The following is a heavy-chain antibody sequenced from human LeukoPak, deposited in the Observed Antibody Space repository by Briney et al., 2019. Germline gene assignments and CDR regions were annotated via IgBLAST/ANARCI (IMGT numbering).Heavy chain of an antibody. CDR2: IVVGSGNT. CDR1: GFTFTSSA. V-gene: IGHV1-58*01. J-gene: IGHJ4*02. CDR3: AAVLRSGTFSVY. D-gene: IGHD1-7*01. Sequence: GTSVKVSCKASGFTFTSSAVQWVRQARGQRLEWIGWIVVGSGNTNYAQKFQERVTITRDMSTSTAYMELSSLRSEDTAVYYCAAVLRSGTFSVYWGQGTLVNVSS.